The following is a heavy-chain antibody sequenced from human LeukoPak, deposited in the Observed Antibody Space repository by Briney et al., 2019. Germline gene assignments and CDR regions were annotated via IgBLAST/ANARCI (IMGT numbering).Heavy chain of an antibody. Sequence: PGGSLRLSCAASGVTLSSYEMNWVRQAPGKGLEWVSYISSSGSTIYYADSVKGRFTISRDNAKNSLYLQMNSLRAEDTAVYYCARGRAPLRYFDWLWWGQGTLVTVSS. CDR1: GVTLSSYE. J-gene: IGHJ4*02. D-gene: IGHD3-9*01. CDR3: ARGRAPLRYFDWLW. V-gene: IGHV3-48*03. CDR2: ISSSGSTI.